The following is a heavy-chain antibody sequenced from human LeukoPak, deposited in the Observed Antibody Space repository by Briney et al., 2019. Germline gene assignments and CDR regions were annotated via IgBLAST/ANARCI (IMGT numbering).Heavy chain of an antibody. V-gene: IGHV3-30*18. J-gene: IGHJ4*02. CDR2: ISYDGSNK. D-gene: IGHD3-10*01. CDR1: GFTFSSYG. Sequence: GGSLRLSCAASGFTFSSYGMHWVRQAPGKGLEWVAVISYDGSNKYYADSVKGRFTISRDNSKNTLYLQMNSLRAEDTAVYYCAKDYYGSGVLADYWGQGTLVTASS. CDR3: AKDYYGSGVLADY.